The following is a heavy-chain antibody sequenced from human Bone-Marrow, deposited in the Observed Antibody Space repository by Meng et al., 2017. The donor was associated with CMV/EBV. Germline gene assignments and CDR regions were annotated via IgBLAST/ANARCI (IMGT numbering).Heavy chain of an antibody. D-gene: IGHD1-7*01. J-gene: IGHJ6*02. CDR2: INPSGGST. V-gene: IGHV1-46*01. CDR3: ASPRYKTGTTSHYYYGMDV. Sequence: ASVKVSCKASGYTFTSYYMHWVRQAPGQGLEWMGIINPSGGSTSYAQKFQGRVTMTRDTSTSTVYMELSSLRSEDTAVYYCASPRYKTGTTSHYYYGMDVWSQGTTVTVSS. CDR1: GYTFTSYY.